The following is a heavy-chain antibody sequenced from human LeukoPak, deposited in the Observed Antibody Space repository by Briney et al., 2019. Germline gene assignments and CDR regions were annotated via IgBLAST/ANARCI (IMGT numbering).Heavy chain of an antibody. Sequence: SETLSLTCTVSGGSISSYYWSWIRQPPGKGLEWIGYIYYSGSTNYNPSLKSRVTISLDTSKNQFSLKLSFVTAADTAVYYCARINYGSSGYRSDYWGQGTLVTVSS. V-gene: IGHV4-59*01. D-gene: IGHD3-22*01. CDR3: ARINYGSSGYRSDY. J-gene: IGHJ4*02. CDR2: IYYSGST. CDR1: GGSISSYY.